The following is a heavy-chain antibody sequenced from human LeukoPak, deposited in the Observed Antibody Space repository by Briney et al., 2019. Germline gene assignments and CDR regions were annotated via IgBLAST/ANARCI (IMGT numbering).Heavy chain of an antibody. Sequence: GGSLRLSCAASGFTFSGSAMHWVRQASGKGLEWVGRVRSKANTYATAYAASVKGRFTISRDDSKNTAYLQLNSLKTEDTAVYYCTTAVGTDFYDYGLDAWGQGTTVTISS. CDR1: GFTFSGSA. CDR2: VRSKANTYAT. J-gene: IGHJ6*02. D-gene: IGHD6-13*01. CDR3: TTAVGTDFYDYGLDA. V-gene: IGHV3-73*01.